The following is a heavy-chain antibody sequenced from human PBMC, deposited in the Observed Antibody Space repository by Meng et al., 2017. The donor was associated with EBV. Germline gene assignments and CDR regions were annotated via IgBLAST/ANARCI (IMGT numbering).Heavy chain of an antibody. CDR3: ARLNAVPGAFDS. J-gene: IGHJ5*01. D-gene: IGHD2-2*01. Sequence: HGQRTGWGPGLAKTPPARSLTFSVSGDAISSIDSDLGVIRQSPGKGLEWLGYIYASGSTYSTPSLKRRPTISVDTSKNPFSLKLTSMTAADTAVHYCARLNAVPGAFDSWGQGTLVTVSS. CDR2: IYASGST. CDR1: GDAISSIDSD. V-gene: IGHV4-30-4*08.